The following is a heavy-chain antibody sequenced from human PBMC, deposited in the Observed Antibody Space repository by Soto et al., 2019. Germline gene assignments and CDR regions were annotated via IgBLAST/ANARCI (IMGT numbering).Heavy chain of an antibody. Sequence: QVQLQESGPGLVKPSQTLSLTCTVSGGSISSRTSYWSWIRQHPGKGLEWIGYIYYGGDSFYNPTLKSQVTIAIDTSENHFSLKLNSVTAADTAVYFWARGGGGGVDCWGQGTLVTVAS. CDR3: ARGGGGGVDC. CDR1: GGSISSRTSY. CDR2: IYYGGDS. D-gene: IGHD1-26*01. J-gene: IGHJ4*02. V-gene: IGHV4-31*01.